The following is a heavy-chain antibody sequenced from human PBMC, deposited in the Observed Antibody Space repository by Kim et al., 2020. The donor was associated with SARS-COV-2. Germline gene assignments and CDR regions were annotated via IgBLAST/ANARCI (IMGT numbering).Heavy chain of an antibody. J-gene: IGHJ4*02. D-gene: IGHD4-17*01. V-gene: IGHV4-61*01. CDR2: IYYSGST. CDR1: GGSVSSGSYY. CDR3: AREWRGYGVIYFDY. Sequence: SETLSLTCTVSGGSVSSGSYYWSWIRQPPGKGLEWIGYIYYSGSTNYNPSLKSRVTISVDTSKNQFSLKLSSVTAADTAVYYCAREWRGYGVIYFDYWGQGTLVTVSS.